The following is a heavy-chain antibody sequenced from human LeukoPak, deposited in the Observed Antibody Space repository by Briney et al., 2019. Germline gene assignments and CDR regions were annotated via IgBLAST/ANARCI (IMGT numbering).Heavy chain of an antibody. V-gene: IGHV4-39*07. CDR1: GGSISSSSYY. Sequence: SETLSLTCTVSGGSISSSSYYWGWIRQPPGKGLEWIGSIYYSGSTYYNPSLKSRVTISVDTSKNQFSLKLSSVTAADTAVYYCAWTSITIFGGFDPWGQGTLVTVSS. D-gene: IGHD3-3*01. CDR3: AWTSITIFGGFDP. J-gene: IGHJ5*02. CDR2: IYYSGST.